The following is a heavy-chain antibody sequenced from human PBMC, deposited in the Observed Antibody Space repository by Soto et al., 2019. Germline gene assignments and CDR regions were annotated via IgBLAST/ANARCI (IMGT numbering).Heavy chain of an antibody. V-gene: IGHV2-5*02. CDR3: AHRHPNYYDSSGYYSSHNWFDP. Sequence: QITLKESGPTLVKPTQTLTLTCTFSGFSLSTSGVGVGWIRQPPGQALEWLALIYWDDDKRYSPSLKSRLTIHKVTTKNQVVSTMTNRDTGDTATYDCAHRHPNYYDSSGYYSSHNWFDPWGQGTLVTVSS. D-gene: IGHD3-22*01. J-gene: IGHJ5*02. CDR2: IYWDDDK. CDR1: GFSLSTSGVG.